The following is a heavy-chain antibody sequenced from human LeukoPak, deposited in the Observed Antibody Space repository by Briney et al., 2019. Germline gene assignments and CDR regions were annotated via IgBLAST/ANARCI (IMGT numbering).Heavy chain of an antibody. V-gene: IGHV4-34*01. CDR1: GGSFSGYY. CDR3: ATERWLQLHPFDY. D-gene: IGHD5-24*01. Sequence: SEPLSLTCAFYGGSFSGYYWSWIRQPPGKGLEWIGEINHSGSTNYNPSLKSRVTISVDTSKNQFSLKLSSVTAADTAVYYCATERWLQLHPFDYWGQGTLVTVSS. CDR2: INHSGST. J-gene: IGHJ4*02.